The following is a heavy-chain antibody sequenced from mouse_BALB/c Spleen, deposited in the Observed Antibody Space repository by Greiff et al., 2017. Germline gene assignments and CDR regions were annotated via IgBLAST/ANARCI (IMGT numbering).Heavy chain of an antibody. V-gene: IGHV3-8*02. J-gene: IGHJ3*01. CDR2: ISYSGST. Sequence: EVKLEESGPSLVKPSQTLSLTCSVTGDSITSGYWNWIRKFPGNKLEYMGYISYSGSTYYNPSLKSRISITRDTSKNQYYLQLNSVTTEDTATYYCARWRGDYDGAWFAYWGQGTLVTVSA. CDR1: GDSITSGY. D-gene: IGHD2-4*01. CDR3: ARWRGDYDGAWFAY.